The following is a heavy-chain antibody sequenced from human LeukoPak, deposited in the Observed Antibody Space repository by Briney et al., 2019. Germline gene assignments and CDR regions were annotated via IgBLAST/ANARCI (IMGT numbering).Heavy chain of an antibody. CDR3: AKGRTYYYDSSGHSEDLDY. V-gene: IGHV3-9*01. J-gene: IGHJ4*02. Sequence: PGRSLRLSCAASGFTFDDYAMHWVRQAPGKGLEWVSGISWNSGSIGYADSVKGRFTISRDNAKNSLYLQMNSLRAEDTALYYCAKGRTYYYDSSGHSEDLDYWGQGTLVTVSS. D-gene: IGHD3-22*01. CDR2: ISWNSGSI. CDR1: GFTFDDYA.